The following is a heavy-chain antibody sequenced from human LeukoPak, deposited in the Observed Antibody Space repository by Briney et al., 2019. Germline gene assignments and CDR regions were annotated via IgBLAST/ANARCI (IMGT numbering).Heavy chain of an antibody. CDR1: GFTFSDYY. CDR3: ARGTMASDF. D-gene: IGHD3-10*01. V-gene: IGHV3-11*01. CDR2: ISISGTTT. Sequence: AGGSLRLSCAASGFTFSDYYMTWIRQTPGKGLEWVSYISISGTTTLYVDSVKGRFTISRDNTKNSLYLQMNSLRAEDTAMYYCARGTMASDFWGQGTLVTVSS. J-gene: IGHJ4*02.